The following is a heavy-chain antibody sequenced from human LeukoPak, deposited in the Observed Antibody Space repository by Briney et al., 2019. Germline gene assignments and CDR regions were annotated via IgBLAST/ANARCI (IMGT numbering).Heavy chain of an antibody. CDR2: INPNSGGT. V-gene: IGHV1-2*02. CDR3: ARDGSSYSRYYFEY. J-gene: IGHJ4*02. Sequence: GASVKVSCKASGYTFTGYYMHGVRQAPGQGLEWMGWINPNSGGTNYAQKFQGRVTMTRDTSISTGYMELRRLRSDDTAVYYCARDGSSYSRYYFEYWGQGTLVTVSS. CDR1: GYTFTGYY. D-gene: IGHD6-13*01.